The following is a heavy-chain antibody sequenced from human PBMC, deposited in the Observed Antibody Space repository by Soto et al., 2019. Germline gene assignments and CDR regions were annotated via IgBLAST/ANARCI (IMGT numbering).Heavy chain of an antibody. D-gene: IGHD6-13*01. CDR1: GGSFSGYY. Sequence: SETLSLTCAVYGGSFSGYYWSWIRQPPGKGLEWIGEINHSGSTNYNPSLKSRVTISVDTSKNQFSLKLSSVTAADTAVYYCASLPSSSYDFDYWGQGTLVTVSS. J-gene: IGHJ4*02. CDR3: ASLPSSSYDFDY. V-gene: IGHV4-34*01. CDR2: INHSGST.